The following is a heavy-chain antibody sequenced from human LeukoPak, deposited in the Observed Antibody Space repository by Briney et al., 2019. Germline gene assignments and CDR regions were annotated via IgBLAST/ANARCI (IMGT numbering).Heavy chain of an antibody. CDR2: ISRNSGSI. CDR1: GFTFDDYA. CDR3: AKESAYYYGSGSPEYYYYGMDV. Sequence: GGSLRLSCAASGFTFDDYAMHWVRQAPGKGLEWVSGISRNSGSIGYADSVKGRFTISRDNAKNSLYLQMNSLRAEDTALYYCAKESAYYYGSGSPEYYYYGMDVWGQGTTVTVSS. J-gene: IGHJ6*02. V-gene: IGHV3-9*01. D-gene: IGHD3-10*01.